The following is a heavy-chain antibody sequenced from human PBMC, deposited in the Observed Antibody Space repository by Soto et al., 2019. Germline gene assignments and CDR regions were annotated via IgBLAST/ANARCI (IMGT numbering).Heavy chain of an antibody. CDR1: GGSISSYY. CDR2: IYYSGST. J-gene: IGHJ6*02. V-gene: IGHV4-59*01. Sequence: SETLSLTCTVSGGSISSYYWSWIRQPPGKGLEWIGYIYYSGSTNYNPSLKSRVTISVDTSKNQFSLKLSSVTAADTAVYYCTRAEGYCSSTSCYPTHYYYYYGMDVWGQGTTVTVSS. CDR3: TRAEGYCSSTSCYPTHYYYYYGMDV. D-gene: IGHD2-2*01.